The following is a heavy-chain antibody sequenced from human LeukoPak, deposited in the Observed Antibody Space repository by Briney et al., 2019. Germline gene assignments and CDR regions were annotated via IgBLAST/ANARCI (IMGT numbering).Heavy chain of an antibody. V-gene: IGHV1-18*01. CDR1: GYTFTSYG. D-gene: IGHD6-19*01. Sequence: ASVKVSCKASGYTFTSYGISWVRQAPGQRLEWMGWISAYNGNTNYAQKLQGRVTMTTDTSTSTAYMELRSLRSDDTAVYYCARDSLQQWLGQSYRATDYWGQGTLVTVSS. CDR2: ISAYNGNT. J-gene: IGHJ4*02. CDR3: ARDSLQQWLGQSYRATDY.